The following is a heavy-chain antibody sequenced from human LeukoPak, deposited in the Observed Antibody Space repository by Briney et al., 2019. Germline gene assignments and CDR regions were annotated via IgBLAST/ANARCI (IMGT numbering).Heavy chain of an antibody. CDR3: ARGLGYDSSGSGY. CDR2: IWYDGSNK. Sequence: GGSLRLSCAASGFTFSSYCMHWVRPAPGKGLGGGAVIWYDGSNKYYADSVKGRFTISRDNSKNTLYLQMNSLRAEDTAVYYCARGLGYDSSGSGYWGQGTLVTVSS. J-gene: IGHJ4*02. CDR1: GFTFSSYC. D-gene: IGHD3-22*01. V-gene: IGHV3-33*01.